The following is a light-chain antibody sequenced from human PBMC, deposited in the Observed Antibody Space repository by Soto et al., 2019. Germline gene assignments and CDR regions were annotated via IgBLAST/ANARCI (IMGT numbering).Light chain of an antibody. CDR3: CSFSSNTLL. J-gene: IGLJ2*01. CDR1: SSDVGHYNY. V-gene: IGLV2-14*03. CDR2: DVS. Sequence: QSVLTQPASVSGSPGQSITISCTGASSDVGHYNYVSWYQQHPGKAPKLLIYDVSNRPSGVSNRFSGSKSGNTASLTISGLQAEDESDYYCCSFSSNTLLFGGGTKLTVL.